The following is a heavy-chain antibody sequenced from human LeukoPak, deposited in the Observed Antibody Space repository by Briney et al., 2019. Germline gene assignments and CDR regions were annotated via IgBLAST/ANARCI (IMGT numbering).Heavy chain of an antibody. V-gene: IGHV4-4*08. CDR2: IYTSGST. J-gene: IGHJ4*02. Sequence: SETLSLTCTVSGGSISSYYWSWIRQPPGKGLEWIGRIYTSGSTNYNPSLKSRVTISVDTSKNQFSLKLSSVTAADTAVYYCARDTLFAPGYFDYWGQGTLVTVSS. CDR1: GGSISSYY. CDR3: ARDTLFAPGYFDY.